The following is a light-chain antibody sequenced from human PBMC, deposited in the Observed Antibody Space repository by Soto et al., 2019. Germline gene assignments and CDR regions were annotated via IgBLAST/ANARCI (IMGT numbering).Light chain of an antibody. CDR2: GNS. V-gene: IGLV1-40*01. CDR3: QSYDSSKAYV. CDR1: SSNIGSGYD. Sequence: QSVLTQPPSVSGAPGPRVTISCTGSSSNIGSGYDVHWYQQLPGTAPKLLIYGNSNRPSGVPDRFSGSKSGAPASLAITGLQAEDEADYYCQSYDSSKAYVFGPGTKLTVL. J-gene: IGLJ1*01.